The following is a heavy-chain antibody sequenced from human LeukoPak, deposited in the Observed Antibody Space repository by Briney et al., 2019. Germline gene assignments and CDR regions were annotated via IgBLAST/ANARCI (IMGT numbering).Heavy chain of an antibody. Sequence: PGGSLRLSCAISGFTFSRYWMTWVRQAPGKGLEWVAVISYDGSNKYYADSVKGRFTISRDNSKNTLYLQMNSLRAEDTAVYYCAREGNYYDSSGYYLAFDYWGQGTLVTVSS. V-gene: IGHV3-30*03. CDR3: AREGNYYDSSGYYLAFDY. D-gene: IGHD3-22*01. CDR1: GFTFSRYW. CDR2: ISYDGSNK. J-gene: IGHJ4*02.